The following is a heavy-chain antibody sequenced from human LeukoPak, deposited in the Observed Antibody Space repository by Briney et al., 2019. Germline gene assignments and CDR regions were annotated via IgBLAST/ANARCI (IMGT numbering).Heavy chain of an antibody. CDR3: ARDLRGREWLRSETGYSSSWPENWFDP. D-gene: IGHD6-13*01. CDR1: GGSISSYY. J-gene: IGHJ5*02. V-gene: IGHV4-59*01. Sequence: SETLSLTCTVSGGSISSYYWSWIRQPPGKGLEWIGYIYYSGSTNYNPSLKSRVTISVDTSKNQFSLKLSSVTAADTAVYYCARDLRGREWLRSETGYSSSWPENWFDPWGQGTLVTVSS. CDR2: IYYSGST.